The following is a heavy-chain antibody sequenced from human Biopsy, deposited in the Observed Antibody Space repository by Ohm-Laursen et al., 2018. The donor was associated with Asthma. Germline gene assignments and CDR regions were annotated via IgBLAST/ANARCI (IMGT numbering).Heavy chain of an antibody. Sequence: TLSLTCTVSYGSITSSGYYWTWIRQHPGKGLEWIGFINYSGCTYYNPSLKSRVSISIDKSKNQFFLKLSSVTAADTAVYYCARAQDYYDSRGYYRSFDYWGQGTLVTVSS. J-gene: IGHJ4*02. CDR2: INYSGCT. V-gene: IGHV4-31*03. CDR3: ARAQDYYDSRGYYRSFDY. CDR1: YGSITSSGYY. D-gene: IGHD3-22*01.